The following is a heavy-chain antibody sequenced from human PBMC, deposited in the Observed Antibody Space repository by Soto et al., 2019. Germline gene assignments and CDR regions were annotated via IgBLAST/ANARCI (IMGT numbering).Heavy chain of an antibody. CDR2: INWNSGST. Sequence: EVQLVESGGGLVQPGRSLRLSCEASGLTFEDYVMHWIRQAPGKGLEWVAGINWNSGSTGYADSVKGRFTISRDNVNNSLHLEMSTLKAEDTAMYYCARGRGALTVISNWFDPWGQGTLVTVSS. J-gene: IGHJ5*02. D-gene: IGHD2-21*01. V-gene: IGHV3-9*01. CDR3: ARGRGALTVISNWFDP. CDR1: GLTFEDYV.